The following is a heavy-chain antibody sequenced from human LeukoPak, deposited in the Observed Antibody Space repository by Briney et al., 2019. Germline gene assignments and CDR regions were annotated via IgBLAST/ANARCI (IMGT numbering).Heavy chain of an antibody. J-gene: IGHJ6*03. Sequence: SETLSLTCTVSGGSISIYYWSWFRQPPGKGLEWIGYIYYSGSTNYNPSLKSRVTISVDTSKNQFSLKLSSVTAADTAVYYCARGDIVVVPVAEARYYYYYYMDVWDKGTTVTVSS. CDR1: GGSISIYY. D-gene: IGHD2-2*01. V-gene: IGHV4-59*01. CDR3: ARGDIVVVPVAEARYYYYYYMDV. CDR2: IYYSGST.